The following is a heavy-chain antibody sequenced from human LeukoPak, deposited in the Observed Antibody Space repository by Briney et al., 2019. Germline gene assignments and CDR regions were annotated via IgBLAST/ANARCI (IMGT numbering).Heavy chain of an antibody. J-gene: IGHJ4*02. D-gene: IGHD3-10*01. V-gene: IGHV1-69*05. Sequence: AASVKVSCKASGGTFSSYAISWVRLAPAQGIGWMGGIIPIFGTENYAQKFQGRVTITTDESTSTAYMELSRLRSEDTAVYYCARNRGVISHFDYWGQGTLVTVSS. CDR2: IIPIFGTE. CDR3: ARNRGVISHFDY. CDR1: GGTFSSYA.